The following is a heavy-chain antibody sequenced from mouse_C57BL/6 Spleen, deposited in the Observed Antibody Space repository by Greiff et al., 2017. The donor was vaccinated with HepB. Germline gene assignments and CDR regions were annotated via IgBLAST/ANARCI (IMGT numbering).Heavy chain of an antibody. D-gene: IGHD2-1*01. CDR2: IYPSDSET. CDR3: AREGYYGNYVGWFAY. J-gene: IGHJ3*01. V-gene: IGHV1-52*01. CDR1: GYTFTSYW. Sequence: QVQLQQSGAELVRPGSSVKLSSNASGYTFTSYWMHWVKQRPIQGRSWISNIYPSDSETHYNQKFKDKATLTVDKSSSTAYMQLSSLTSEDSAVYYCAREGYYGNYVGWFAYWGQGTLVTVSA.